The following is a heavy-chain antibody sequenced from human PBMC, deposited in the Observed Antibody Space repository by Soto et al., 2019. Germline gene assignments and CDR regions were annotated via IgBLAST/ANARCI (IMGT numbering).Heavy chain of an antibody. CDR2: MNPNSGNT. CDR3: AREKVTSGYPD. J-gene: IGHJ4*02. D-gene: IGHD3-22*01. V-gene: IGHV1-8*01. Sequence: QVQLVQSGAEVKKPGASVKVSCKASGYTFTSFDINWVRQTTGQGLEWMGWMNPNSGNTAYAQKFQGRITMTRNTSISTAYMELSSLRSEDTAVYYCAREKVTSGYPDWGQGTLVTVSS. CDR1: GYTFTSFD.